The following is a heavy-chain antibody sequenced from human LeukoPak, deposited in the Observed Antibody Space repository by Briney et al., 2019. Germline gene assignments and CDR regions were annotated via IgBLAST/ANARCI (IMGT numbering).Heavy chain of an antibody. Sequence: GGSLRLSCAASGFTFSTYVIHWVRQAPGKGLEWVAFISDDGSSKHYADSVKGRFAISRDNSKNTLSLQMNSLRAEDTAVYYCASAYGDCLDHWGEGTLVTVSP. CDR2: ISDDGSSK. CDR3: ASAYGDCLDH. CDR1: GFTFSTYV. D-gene: IGHD4-17*01. V-gene: IGHV3-30*09. J-gene: IGHJ4*02.